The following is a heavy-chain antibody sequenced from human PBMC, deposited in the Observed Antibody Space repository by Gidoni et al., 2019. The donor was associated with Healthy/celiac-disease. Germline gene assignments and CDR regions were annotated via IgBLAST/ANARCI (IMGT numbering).Heavy chain of an antibody. V-gene: IGHV3-21*01. CDR2: ISSSSSYI. Sequence: EVQLVESGGGLVKPGGSLRLSCAASGFTFSSYSMNWVRQAPGKGLEWVSSISSSSSYIYYADSVKGRFTISRDNAKNSLYLQMNSLRAEDTAVYYCARDWGVYYDSKFDYWGQGTLVTVSS. D-gene: IGHD3-22*01. J-gene: IGHJ4*02. CDR3: ARDWGVYYDSKFDY. CDR1: GFTFSSYS.